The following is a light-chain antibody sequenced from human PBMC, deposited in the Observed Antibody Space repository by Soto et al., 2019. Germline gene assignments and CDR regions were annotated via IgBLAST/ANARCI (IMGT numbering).Light chain of an antibody. Sequence: DSQMTQSPSSLSASVGDRVTITCRASQCISNHLAWYQQKPGKVPKVLIYAASTLQSGVPSRFSGSGSGTEFTLAISSLQAEDVATYYCQRRNSAPPVTFGPGIKVDIK. CDR2: AAS. CDR1: QCISNH. J-gene: IGKJ3*01. V-gene: IGKV1-27*01. CDR3: QRRNSAPPVT.